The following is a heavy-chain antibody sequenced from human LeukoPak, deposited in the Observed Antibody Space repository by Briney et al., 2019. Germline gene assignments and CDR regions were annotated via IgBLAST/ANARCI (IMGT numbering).Heavy chain of an antibody. CDR3: ARMSIAARPWYYGMDV. J-gene: IGHJ6*02. CDR1: GGSISSYY. D-gene: IGHD6-6*01. Sequence: SETLSLTCTVSGGSISSYYWSWIRQPPRKGLEWIGYIYYSGSTNYNPSLKSRVTISVDTSKNQFSLKLSSVTAADTAVYYCARMSIAARPWYYGMDVWGQGTTVTVSS. CDR2: IYYSGST. V-gene: IGHV4-59*08.